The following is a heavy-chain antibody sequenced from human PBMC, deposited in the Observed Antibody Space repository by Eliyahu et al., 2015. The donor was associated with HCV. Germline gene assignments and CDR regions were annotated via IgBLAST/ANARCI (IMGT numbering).Heavy chain of an antibody. CDR3: ARESNSVDY. J-gene: IGHJ4*02. D-gene: IGHD1/OR15-1a*01. CDR1: GYTFTNFF. CDR2: INPSDDST. V-gene: IGHV1-46*01. Sequence: QVQLVQSGAEVKRPGASVTVSCKASGYTFTNFFMHWVRQAPGQGLEWMGIINPSDDSTTYAQKFQGRVTMTRDTSTSIVYMELSSLRSEDTAVYYCARESNSVDYWGQGTLVTVSS.